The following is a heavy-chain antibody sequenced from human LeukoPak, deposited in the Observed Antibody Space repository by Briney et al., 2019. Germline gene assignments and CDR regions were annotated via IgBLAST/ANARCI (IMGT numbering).Heavy chain of an antibody. D-gene: IGHD2-21*01. J-gene: IGHJ3*02. CDR2: ISYDGSNK. CDR1: GFTFSSYA. Sequence: GGSLRLSCAASGFTFSSYAMHWVRQAPGKGLEWVAVISYDGSNKYYADSVKGRFTISRDNSKNTLYLQMNSLRAEDTAVYYCARVDVCGGECYHDAFDIWGQGTMVTVSS. V-gene: IGHV3-30-3*01. CDR3: ARVDVCGGECYHDAFDI.